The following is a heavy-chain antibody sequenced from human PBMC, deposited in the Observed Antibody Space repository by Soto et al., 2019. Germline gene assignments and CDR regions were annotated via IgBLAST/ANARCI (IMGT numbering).Heavy chain of an antibody. CDR2: ITSNGGST. J-gene: IGHJ4*02. CDR1: GFTFTTYG. V-gene: IGHV3-64*07. Sequence: EVQLVESGGGLVQPGGSLRLSCAASGFTFTTYGIHWVRQAPGKGLGFASAITSNGGSTYYADSVKGRFTISRDNSKNTVYLQMGSLSVEDMGVYYCARARRDCSSSSCYLYYFDYWGQGTLVTVSS. CDR3: ARARRDCSSSSCYLYYFDY. D-gene: IGHD2-2*01.